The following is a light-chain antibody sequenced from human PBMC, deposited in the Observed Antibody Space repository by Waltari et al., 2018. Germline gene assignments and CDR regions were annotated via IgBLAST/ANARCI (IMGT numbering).Light chain of an antibody. CDR1: QSLRSSDGNTY. J-gene: IGKJ2*01. CDR3: RQHTNWPHT. Sequence: DVVLPHSPLSLPVPLGPPASISCRSGQSLRSSDGNTYLSWFQQRTGQSPRRLIYYVSNRDDGVPDRFSGSGSGTDVTLKISRVEAEDVGVSYCRQHTNWPHTFGPGTKLEIK. V-gene: IGKV2-30*01. CDR2: YVS.